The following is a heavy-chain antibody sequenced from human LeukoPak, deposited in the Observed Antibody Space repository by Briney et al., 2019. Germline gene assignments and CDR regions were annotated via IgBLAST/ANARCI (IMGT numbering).Heavy chain of an antibody. CDR3: ARKYYDSSGYYYFDY. Sequence: KPGGSLRLSCAASGFTVSSNYMSWVRQAPGKGLEWVSYISSLGSARDYAESVEGRFTISRDDAKNSLYLQMNSLRAEDTAVYYCARKYYDSSGYYYFDYWGQGTLVTVSS. CDR2: ISSLGSAR. D-gene: IGHD3-22*01. CDR1: GFTVSSNY. V-gene: IGHV3-11*04. J-gene: IGHJ4*02.